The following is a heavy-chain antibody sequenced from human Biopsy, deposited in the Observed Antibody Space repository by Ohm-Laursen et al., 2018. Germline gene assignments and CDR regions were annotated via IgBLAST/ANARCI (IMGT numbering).Heavy chain of an antibody. D-gene: IGHD3-16*01. J-gene: IGHJ3*01. V-gene: IGHV1-2*02. Sequence: SSVKVSCKGSGYAVNDYFLHWLRQAPGQGPEWMGWISPNSGGTNYAQKFQGKVTMTTDTSTSTVYLELRRLISDDTAVYYCARDIMNRIAGLVARSDVFDVWGQGTLVTVSS. CDR3: ARDIMNRIAGLVARSDVFDV. CDR2: ISPNSGGT. CDR1: GYAVNDYF.